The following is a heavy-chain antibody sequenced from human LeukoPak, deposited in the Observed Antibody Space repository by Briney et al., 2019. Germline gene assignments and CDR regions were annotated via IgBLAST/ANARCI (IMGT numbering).Heavy chain of an antibody. J-gene: IGHJ4*02. CDR1: GGSISSYY. CDR2: IYTSGST. D-gene: IGHD2-2*01. Sequence: SETLSLTCTVSGGSISSYYWSWIRQPAGKGLEWIGRIYTSGSTNYNPSLKSRVTMSVDTSKNQFSPKLSSVTAADTAVYYCARTRVVPALAVYYFDYWGQGTLVTVSS. CDR3: ARTRVVPALAVYYFDY. V-gene: IGHV4-4*07.